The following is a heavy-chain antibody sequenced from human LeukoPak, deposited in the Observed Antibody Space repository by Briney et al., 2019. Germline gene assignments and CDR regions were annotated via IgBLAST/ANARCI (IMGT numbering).Heavy chain of an antibody. Sequence: GASVKLSCKASGYTFTGYYMHWVRQAPGQGLEWMGCINPNSGGTNYAQKFQDRVTITRDTSISTAYMELSRLRSDDTAVYYCGRGGEATVVKPRGLYYFEYWGQGTLVTVSP. D-gene: IGHD4-23*01. J-gene: IGHJ4*02. CDR1: GYTFTGYY. CDR3: GRGGEATVVKPRGLYYFEY. V-gene: IGHV1-2*02. CDR2: INPNSGGT.